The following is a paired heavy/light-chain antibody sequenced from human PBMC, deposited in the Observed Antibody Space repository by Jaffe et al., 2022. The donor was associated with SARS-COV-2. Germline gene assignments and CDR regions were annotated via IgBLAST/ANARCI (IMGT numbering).Heavy chain of an antibody. V-gene: IGHV3-23*01. Sequence: EVQLLESGGGLVQPGGSLRLSCAASGFTSSSHAMSWVRQAPGKGLEWVSTIGSTATNGDTYYADSVKGRFTISRDNSKNILYLHMSSLRAEDTAVYYCAKGGRSSGPFDPWGQGTLVTVSS. J-gene: IGHJ5*02. CDR1: GFTSSSHA. CDR2: IGSTATNGDT. D-gene: IGHD6-19*01. CDR3: AKGGRSSGPFDP.
Light chain of an antibody. Sequence: ELVLTQSPATLSLSPGERATLSCRASQNVNSYLTWYQQKPGQAPRLLIYDASNRATGIPARFSGSGSGTDFTLTISSLEPEDFAVYYCQQRSSWPLTFGGGTKVEVK. J-gene: IGKJ4*01. CDR2: DAS. V-gene: IGKV3-11*01. CDR3: QQRSSWPLT. CDR1: QNVNSY.